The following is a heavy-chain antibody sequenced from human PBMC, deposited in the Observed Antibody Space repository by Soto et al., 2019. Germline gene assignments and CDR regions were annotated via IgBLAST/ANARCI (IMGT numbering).Heavy chain of an antibody. J-gene: IGHJ4*02. V-gene: IGHV4-39*01. CDR1: GGSITSSSSY. Sequence: QLQLQESGPGLVKPSETLSLTCTVSGGSITSSSSYWGWIRQPPGKGLEWIGSIYYSGTTYYNPSLKSRVTISVDTSKNQCALKLSSVTAADTAVYDCGRHGESRNEKPLDCWGQGTLVSVSS. CDR3: GRHGESRNEKPLDC. D-gene: IGHD3-10*01. CDR2: IYYSGTT.